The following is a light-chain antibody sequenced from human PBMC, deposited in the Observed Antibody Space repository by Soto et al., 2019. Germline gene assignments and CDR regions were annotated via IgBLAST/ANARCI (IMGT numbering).Light chain of an antibody. Sequence: QSALTQPASVSGSPGQSITISCTGTSSDVGGYNYVSWYQQYPGKAPKLMIYDVSNRPSGVSNRFSGSKSGNTASLTISGLQAEDDADYYCSSYTSSSTPRVVFGGGTKLTVL. CDR2: DVS. V-gene: IGLV2-14*01. J-gene: IGLJ2*01. CDR3: SSYTSSSTPRVV. CDR1: SSDVGGYNY.